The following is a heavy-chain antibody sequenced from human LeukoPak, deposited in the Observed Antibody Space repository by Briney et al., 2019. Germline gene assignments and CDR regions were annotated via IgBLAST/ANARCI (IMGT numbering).Heavy chain of an antibody. CDR2: ISGSGGST. CDR1: GFTFSSYA. V-gene: IGHV3-23*01. Sequence: PGGSLRLSCAASGFTFSSYAMSWVRQAPGKGLEWVSAISGSGGSTYYADSVKGRFTISRDNAKNSLYLQMNSLRAEDTAVYYCARYQVVAVVTYWGQGTLVTVSS. CDR3: ARYQVVAVVTY. D-gene: IGHD2-15*01. J-gene: IGHJ4*02.